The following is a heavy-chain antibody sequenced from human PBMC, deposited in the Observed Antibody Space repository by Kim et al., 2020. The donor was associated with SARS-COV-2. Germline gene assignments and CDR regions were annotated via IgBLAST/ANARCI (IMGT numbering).Heavy chain of an antibody. J-gene: IGHJ4*02. D-gene: IGHD1-26*01. CDR1: GGSFSGYY. CDR3: ARVKLLRAVDY. Sequence: SDTLSLTCAVYGGSFSGYYWSWIRQPPGKGLEWIGEINHSGSTNYNPSLKSRVTISVDTSKNQFSLKLSSVTAADTAVYYCARVKLLRAVDYWGQGTLVTVSS. V-gene: IGHV4-34*01. CDR2: INHSGST.